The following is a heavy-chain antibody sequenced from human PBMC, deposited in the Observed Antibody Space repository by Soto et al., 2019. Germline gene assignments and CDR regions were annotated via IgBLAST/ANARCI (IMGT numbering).Heavy chain of an antibody. V-gene: IGHV3-30*18. CDR3: AKVVVGPAEYYYYGMDV. CDR1: GITFSSYG. Sequence: GGSLRLSCAASGITFSSYGMHWVRQAPGKGLEWVAVISYDGSNKYYADSVKGRFTISRDNSKNTLYLQMNSLRAEDTAVYYCAKVVVGPAEYYYYGMDVWGQGTTVTVSS. J-gene: IGHJ6*02. CDR2: ISYDGSNK. D-gene: IGHD3-22*01.